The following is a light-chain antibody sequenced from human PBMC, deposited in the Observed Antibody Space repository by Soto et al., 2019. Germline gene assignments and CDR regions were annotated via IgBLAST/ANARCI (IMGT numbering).Light chain of an antibody. CDR3: SSSTSSSTLVV. CDR1: SSDVGGYNY. V-gene: IGLV2-14*01. CDR2: EVS. Sequence: QSALTQPASVSGSPGQSITISCTGTSSDVGGYNYVSWYQQHPGKAPKLIIYEVSNRPSGVSNRFSGSKSGNTATLTISGLQAEDEADYHCSSSTSSSTLVVFGGGTKLTVL. J-gene: IGLJ2*01.